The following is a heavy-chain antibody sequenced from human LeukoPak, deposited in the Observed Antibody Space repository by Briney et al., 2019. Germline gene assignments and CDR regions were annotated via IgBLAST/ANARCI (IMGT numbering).Heavy chain of an antibody. V-gene: IGHV3-7*01. CDR2: IKPDGIDK. D-gene: IGHD5-24*01. CDR3: ATISAQTFDI. Sequence: GGSLRLSCVGSGFTFRIHWVNWVRQSPRKGLEWVANIKPDGIDKYYVDSARGRFTVSRDNAKNSAFLQMNSLRAEDTAIYYCATISAQTFDIWGQGTLVSVSS. J-gene: IGHJ3*02. CDR1: GFTFRIHW.